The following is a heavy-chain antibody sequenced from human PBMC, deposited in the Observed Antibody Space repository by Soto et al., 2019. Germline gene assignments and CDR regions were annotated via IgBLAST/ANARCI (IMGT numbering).Heavy chain of an antibody. CDR3: ARDLGFGESRGWFDP. Sequence: QVQLQESGPGLVKPSQTLSLTCTVSGGSINSGGYYWSWIRQHPGKGMEYIGYIDYSGSTYYNPSLHRRVTRSGDTSKSQFSLQMRSVTAADTAVYYCARDLGFGESRGWFDPWGQGTLVTVSS. CDR2: IDYSGST. D-gene: IGHD3-10*01. V-gene: IGHV4-31*03. CDR1: GGSINSGGYY. J-gene: IGHJ5*02.